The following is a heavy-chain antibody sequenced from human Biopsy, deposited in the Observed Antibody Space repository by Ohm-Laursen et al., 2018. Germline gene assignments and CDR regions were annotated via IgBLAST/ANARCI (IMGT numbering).Heavy chain of an antibody. D-gene: IGHD1-26*01. CDR1: EYTLTELP. V-gene: IGHV1-69*13. J-gene: IGHJ4*02. CDR2: IIPMFGTA. Sequence: SVKVSCNVSEYTLTELPIHWVRQAPGQGLEWMGGIIPMFGTANYAQMFQGRVTISADESTSTSYMELSSLTTEDTAIYYCARGPHSGSHSCFDYWGRGTLVTASS. CDR3: ARGPHSGSHSCFDY.